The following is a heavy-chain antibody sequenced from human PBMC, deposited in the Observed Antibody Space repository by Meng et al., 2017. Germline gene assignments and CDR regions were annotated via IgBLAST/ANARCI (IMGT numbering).Heavy chain of an antibody. CDR1: GYTFTSYD. J-gene: IGHJ5*02. CDR2: MNPNSGNT. D-gene: IGHD6-19*01. CDR3: ARGLAVAGTVFWFDP. V-gene: IGHV1-8*03. Sequence: IVTSGGEGMKPGASWKFSCKASGYTFTSYDINGVRQATGQGLEWMGWMNPNSGNTGYAQKLQGRVTITRNTSISTAYMELSSLRSEDTAVYYCARGLAVAGTVFWFDPWGQGTLVTVS.